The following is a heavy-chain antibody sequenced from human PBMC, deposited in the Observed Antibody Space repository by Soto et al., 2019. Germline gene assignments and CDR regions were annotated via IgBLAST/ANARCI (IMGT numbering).Heavy chain of an antibody. D-gene: IGHD2-21*01. CDR1: GFTFSDYY. CDR3: ASPPYCGGDCYTDVDY. Sequence: GGSLRLSCAASGFTFSDYYMSWIRQAPGKGLEWVSYISSSGSTIYYADSVKGRFTISRDNAKNSLYLQMNSLRAEDTAVYYCASPPYCGGDCYTDVDYWGQGTLVTVSS. V-gene: IGHV3-11*01. J-gene: IGHJ4*02. CDR2: ISSSGSTI.